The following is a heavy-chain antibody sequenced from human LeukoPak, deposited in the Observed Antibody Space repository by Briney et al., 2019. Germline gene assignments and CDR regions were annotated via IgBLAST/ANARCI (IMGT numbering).Heavy chain of an antibody. V-gene: IGHV4-39*01. Sequence: PSETLSLTCTVSGGSISSSSYYWGWIRQPPGNGLEWIGTIYYSGNTYYNPSLKSRVTISVDTSKNQFSLKPSSVTAADTAVYYCARHRRDHDFWSGSNPTHYYYYMDVWGKGTTVTVSS. CDR1: GGSISSSSYY. CDR3: ARHRRDHDFWSGSNPTHYYYYMDV. CDR2: IYYSGNT. J-gene: IGHJ6*03. D-gene: IGHD3-3*01.